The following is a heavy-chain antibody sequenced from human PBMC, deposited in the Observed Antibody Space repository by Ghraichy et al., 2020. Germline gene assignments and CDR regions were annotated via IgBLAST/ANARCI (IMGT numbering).Heavy chain of an antibody. Sequence: GGSLRLSCSASGFAFNTYSMHWVRQAPGKGLECVSGLSSDGTQTYYADSVKGRFTISRDNSKRTVYLQMSSLRPEDTAIYYCMKDLAAYSGLSGRGDVWGQGTTVTVSS. CDR3: MKDLAAYSGLSGRGDV. CDR2: LSSDGTQT. CDR1: GFAFNTYS. V-gene: IGHV3-64D*06. J-gene: IGHJ6*02. D-gene: IGHD5-12*01.